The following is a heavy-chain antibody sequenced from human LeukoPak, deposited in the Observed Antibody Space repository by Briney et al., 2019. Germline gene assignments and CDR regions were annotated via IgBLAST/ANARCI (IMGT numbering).Heavy chain of an antibody. Sequence: PGGSLRLSCAASGFTFSSYSMNWVRQAPGKGLEWVSSISSSSSYIYYADSVKGRFTISRDNAKNSLYLQMNSLRAEDTAVYYCAREVGLDSSSEFDYWGQGTLVTVSS. CDR1: GFTFSSYS. V-gene: IGHV3-21*04. CDR3: AREVGLDSSSEFDY. D-gene: IGHD6-6*01. J-gene: IGHJ4*02. CDR2: ISSSSSYI.